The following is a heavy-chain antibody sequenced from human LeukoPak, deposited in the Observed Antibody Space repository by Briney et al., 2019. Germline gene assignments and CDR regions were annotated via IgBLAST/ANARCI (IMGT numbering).Heavy chain of an antibody. D-gene: IGHD4-17*01. CDR3: ARGDYGDLPFDY. CDR1: GGSIIGYY. J-gene: IGHJ4*02. Sequence: SETLSLTCTVSGGSIIGYYWNWIRQPPGEGLEWIGYIYYTGSSNYNPSLKSRVSISLDTSKNQCSLKLSSVTAADTAVYYCARGDYGDLPFDYWGQGALVTVSS. V-gene: IGHV4-59*01. CDR2: IYYTGSS.